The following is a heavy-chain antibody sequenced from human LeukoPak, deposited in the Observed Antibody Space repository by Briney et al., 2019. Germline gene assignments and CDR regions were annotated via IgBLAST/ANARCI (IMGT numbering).Heavy chain of an antibody. CDR2: ISAYNGDT. CDR1: GYTFTNYH. D-gene: IGHD1-26*01. Sequence: ASVKVSCKASGYTFTNYHVSWVREAPGQGLEWMGWISAYNGDTNYAQKLQGRVTMTTDTSTSTAYMELRSLRSDDTAVYYCARGRGATLGYWGQGTLVTVSS. V-gene: IGHV1-18*01. J-gene: IGHJ4*02. CDR3: ARGRGATLGY.